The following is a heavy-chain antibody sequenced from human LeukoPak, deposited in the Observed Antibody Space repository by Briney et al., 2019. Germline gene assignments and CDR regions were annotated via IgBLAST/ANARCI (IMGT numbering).Heavy chain of an antibody. CDR2: IYHSGST. CDR3: ARCPRQWLTGYWFDP. V-gene: IGHV4-30-2*01. Sequence: SETLSLTCTVSGGSISSGGYYWSWIRQPPGKGLEWIGYIYHSGSTYYNPSLKSRVTISVDRSKNQFSLKLSSVTAADTAVYYCARCPRQWLTGYWFDPWGQGTLVTVSS. CDR1: GGSISSGGYY. D-gene: IGHD6-19*01. J-gene: IGHJ5*02.